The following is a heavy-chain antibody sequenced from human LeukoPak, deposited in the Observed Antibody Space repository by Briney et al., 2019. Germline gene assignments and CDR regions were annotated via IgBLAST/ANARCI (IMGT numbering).Heavy chain of an antibody. J-gene: IGHJ6*03. V-gene: IGHV3-30*18. CDR2: ISYDGSSK. D-gene: IGHD2/OR15-2a*01. Sequence: GGSLRLSCAASGFTFSNYEMNWVRQAPGKGLEWVAVISYDGSSKDYADSVKGRFTISRDNSKNTLYLQMNSLRVEDTAVYYCAKVADQYYYSYFYYMDVWGKGTTVTVSS. CDR3: AKVADQYYYSYFYYMDV. CDR1: GFTFSNYE.